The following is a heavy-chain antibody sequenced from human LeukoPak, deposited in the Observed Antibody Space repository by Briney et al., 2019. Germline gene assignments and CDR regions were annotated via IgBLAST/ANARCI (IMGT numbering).Heavy chain of an antibody. Sequence: ASETLSLTCTVSGGSISSYYWSWIRQPTGKGLEWIGYLYYSGNTKYNPSLKSRVTISVDTSKNQFSLKLTSVTAADTAVYYCARESRDVETEGFDYWGQGTLVTVSS. D-gene: IGHD5-24*01. J-gene: IGHJ4*02. V-gene: IGHV4-59*01. CDR2: LYYSGNT. CDR3: ARESRDVETEGFDY. CDR1: GGSISSYY.